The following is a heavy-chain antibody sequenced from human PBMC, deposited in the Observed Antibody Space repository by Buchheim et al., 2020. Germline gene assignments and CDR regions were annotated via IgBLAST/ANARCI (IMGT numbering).Heavy chain of an antibody. CDR1: GVSISSGGYY. D-gene: IGHD2-21*01. Sequence: QVQLQESGPGLVKPSQTLSLTCTVSGVSISSGGYYWSWIRQHPGKGRVWIGYIYYSVSTYYNPSLKSRVSISVYTSKNHFSLKLSSVTAADTAVYYCARGVLVTYGGFDYWGQGTL. CDR2: IYYSVST. V-gene: IGHV4-31*03. J-gene: IGHJ4*02. CDR3: ARGVLVTYGGFDY.